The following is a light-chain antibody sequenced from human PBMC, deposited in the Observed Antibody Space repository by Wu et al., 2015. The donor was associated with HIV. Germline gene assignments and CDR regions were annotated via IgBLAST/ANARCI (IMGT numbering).Light chain of an antibody. CDR3: QQRSNWPPWT. V-gene: IGKV3-11*01. J-gene: IGKJ1*01. Sequence: EIEMTQSPDTLSVSPGERATLFCRATQSVGNNLAWYQQKPGQAPRLLIYDASNRATGIPARFSGSGSGTDFTLTISSLEPEDFAVYYCQQRSNWPPWTFGQGT. CDR2: DAS. CDR1: QSVGNN.